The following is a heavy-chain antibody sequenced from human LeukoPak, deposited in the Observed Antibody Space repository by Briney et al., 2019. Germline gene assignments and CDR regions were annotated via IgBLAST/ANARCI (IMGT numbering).Heavy chain of an antibody. J-gene: IGHJ6*04. CDR3: AELGITMIGGV. CDR1: GFTFSSYE. CDR2: ISSSGSTI. Sequence: GGSLRLSCTASGFTFSSYEMNWVRQAPGKGLEWVAYISSSGSTIYYADAVKGRFTISRDNAKNSLYLQMNSLRAEDTAVYYCAELGITMIGGVWGKGTTVTISS. V-gene: IGHV3-48*03. D-gene: IGHD3-10*02.